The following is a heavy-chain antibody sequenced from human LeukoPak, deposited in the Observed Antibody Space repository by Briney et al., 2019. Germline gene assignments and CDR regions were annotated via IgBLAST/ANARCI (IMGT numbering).Heavy chain of an antibody. J-gene: IGHJ5*02. Sequence: PSETLSLTCTVSGGSISSYYWSWIRQPPGKGLEWIGYIYYSGSTNYNPSLKSRVTISVDTSKNQFSLKLSSVTAADTAVYYWARLLAVAGTPPNWFDPWGQGTLVTVSS. D-gene: IGHD6-19*01. CDR2: IYYSGST. CDR1: GGSISSYY. V-gene: IGHV4-59*08. CDR3: ARLLAVAGTPPNWFDP.